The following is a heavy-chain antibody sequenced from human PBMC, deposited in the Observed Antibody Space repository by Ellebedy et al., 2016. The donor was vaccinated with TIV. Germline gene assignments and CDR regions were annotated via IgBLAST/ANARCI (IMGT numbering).Heavy chain of an antibody. V-gene: IGHV3-21*04. J-gene: IGHJ6*02. CDR2: ISSSSTYI. Sequence: GGSLRLSCAASGFTFSSHSMNWVRQAPGKGLEWLSSISSSSTYIFYADSAKGRFTISRDNAKNSLYLQMNSLRSEDTAVYYCARMLAIFGVVSGMDVWGQGTTVTVSS. CDR1: GFTFSSHS. D-gene: IGHD3-3*01. CDR3: ARMLAIFGVVSGMDV.